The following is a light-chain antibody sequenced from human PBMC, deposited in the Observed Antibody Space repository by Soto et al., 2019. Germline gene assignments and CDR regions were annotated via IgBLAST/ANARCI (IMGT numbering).Light chain of an antibody. V-gene: IGLV2-14*01. CDR2: DVS. CDR1: SSDVGAYNY. CDR3: SSYTTSSTYV. J-gene: IGLJ1*01. Sequence: TQPASVSGYPGQSITISFTGASSDVGAYNYVAWCQQHPGKGPKLLIYDVSNRPSGFSSRFSGSKSGNTASLTISGLRAEDEADYFCSSYTTSSTYVFGTGTKVTVL.